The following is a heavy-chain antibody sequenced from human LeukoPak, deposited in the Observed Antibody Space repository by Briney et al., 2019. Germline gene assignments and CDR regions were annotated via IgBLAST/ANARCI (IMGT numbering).Heavy chain of an antibody. CDR2: ISDSGGGT. CDR1: GSIFSNYA. D-gene: IGHD3-10*01. Sequence: PGGSLRLSCAASGSIFSNYAVTWVRQAPEKGLKWVSSISDSGGGTHYEDSVKGRFTISRDNSKNTLYLQMNSLRAEDTAIYYCAKDSGPGSYYPTGDEYWGQGILVTVSS. CDR3: AKDSGPGSYYPTGDEY. J-gene: IGHJ4*02. V-gene: IGHV3-23*01.